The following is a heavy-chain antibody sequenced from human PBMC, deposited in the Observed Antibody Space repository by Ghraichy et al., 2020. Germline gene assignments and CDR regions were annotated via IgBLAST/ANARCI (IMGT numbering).Heavy chain of an antibody. J-gene: IGHJ4*02. CDR1: GFIFSTHA. CDR2: IIGNGADI. D-gene: IGHD3-16*01. V-gene: IGHV3-23*01. CDR3: AKDRGEDGLWEIDY. Sequence: GGSLRLSCAASGFIFSTHAMNWVRQSPGQGLEWVSGIIGNGADIRYADSVKGRFIISRDNSKNTLYLQMNSLRVEDTAVYYCAKDRGEDGLWEIDYWGQGTLVTVSS.